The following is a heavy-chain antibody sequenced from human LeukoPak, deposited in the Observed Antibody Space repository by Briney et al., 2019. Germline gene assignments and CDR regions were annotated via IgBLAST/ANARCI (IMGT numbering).Heavy chain of an antibody. CDR2: IRSKVYGGTT. V-gene: IGHV3-49*04. J-gene: IGHJ3*02. D-gene: IGHD3-22*01. Sequence: HPGRSLRLSCTGFGFTFRDYAVSWVRQAPGKGLECIGFIRSKVYGGTTEYAASVKGRFTISRDDSKSIAYLQMNSLKTEDTAVYYCTRDPYYFDSSGYYHHAFDIRGQGTMVAVSS. CDR1: GFTFRDYA. CDR3: TRDPYYFDSSGYYHHAFDI.